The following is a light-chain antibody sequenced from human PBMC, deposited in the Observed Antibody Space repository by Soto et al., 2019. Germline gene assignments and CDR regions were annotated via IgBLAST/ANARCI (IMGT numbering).Light chain of an antibody. CDR1: QSINRH. Sequence: EIVLTQSAATVSLSPGERATLSCRASQSINRHLAWYRQKPGQAPRLLIYDASNRATGIPARFSGSGSGTDFTLTISSLEPEDFGVYYCQQRSNWPPVTFGGGTKVDIK. CDR3: QQRSNWPPVT. V-gene: IGKV3-11*01. CDR2: DAS. J-gene: IGKJ4*01.